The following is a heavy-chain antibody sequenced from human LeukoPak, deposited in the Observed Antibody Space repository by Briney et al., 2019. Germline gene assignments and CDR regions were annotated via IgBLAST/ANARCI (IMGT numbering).Heavy chain of an antibody. V-gene: IGHV3-23*01. J-gene: IGHJ4*02. CDR2: ISGSGGST. CDR3: AKPLGSSWDYFDY. Sequence: GGSLRLSCAASGFTFTNFAMNWVRQAPGKELEWVSSISGSGGSTYYADSVKGRFTISRDNSKNTLYLQMNSLRAEDTAVYSCAKPLGSSWDYFDYWGQGTLVTVSS. CDR1: GFTFTNFA. D-gene: IGHD6-13*01.